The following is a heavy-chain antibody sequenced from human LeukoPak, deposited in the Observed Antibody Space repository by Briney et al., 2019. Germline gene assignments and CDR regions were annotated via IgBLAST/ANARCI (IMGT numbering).Heavy chain of an antibody. Sequence: QPGGSLRLSCAASGFTFSSYSMNWVRQAPGKGLEWVSYISSSSSTIYYADSVKGRFTISRDNAKNSLYLQMNSLTAEDTAVYYCAREGSEYCSSTSCYTGFDYWGQGTLVTVSS. J-gene: IGHJ4*02. CDR3: AREGSEYCSSTSCYTGFDY. D-gene: IGHD2-2*02. CDR1: GFTFSSYS. V-gene: IGHV3-48*01. CDR2: ISSSSSTI.